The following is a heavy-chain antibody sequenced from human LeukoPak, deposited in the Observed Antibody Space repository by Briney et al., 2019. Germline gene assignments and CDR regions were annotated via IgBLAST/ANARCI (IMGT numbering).Heavy chain of an antibody. CDR1: GGSFSGYY. J-gene: IGHJ4*02. CDR3: ARGSTRDGYNVYYFDY. CDR2: INHSGST. D-gene: IGHD5-24*01. V-gene: IGHV4-34*01. Sequence: SETLSLTCAVYGGSFSGYYWSWIRQPPGKGLEWIGEINHSGSTNYNPSLKGRVTISVDTSKNQFSLKLSSVTAADTAVYYCARGSTRDGYNVYYFDYWGQGTLVTVSS.